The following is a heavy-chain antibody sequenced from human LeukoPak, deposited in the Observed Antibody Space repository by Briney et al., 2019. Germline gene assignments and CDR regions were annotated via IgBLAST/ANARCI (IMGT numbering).Heavy chain of an antibody. Sequence: HTGGSLRLSCAASGFTVSSNYMSWVRQAPGKGLEWVSVIYSGGSTYYADSVKGRFTISRDNSKNTLYLQMNSLRAEDTAVYYCAKRPIAAADNDAFDIWGQGTMVTVSS. V-gene: IGHV3-53*01. J-gene: IGHJ3*02. D-gene: IGHD6-13*01. CDR3: AKRPIAAADNDAFDI. CDR2: IYSGGST. CDR1: GFTVSSNY.